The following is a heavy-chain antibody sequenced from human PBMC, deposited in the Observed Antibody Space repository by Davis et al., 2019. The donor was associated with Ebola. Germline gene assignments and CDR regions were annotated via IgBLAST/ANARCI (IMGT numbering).Heavy chain of an antibody. Sequence: GESLKISCAASGFTFSSYPMSWVRQAPGKGLEWVSFISGGGAGTSYADSVKGRFTISRDNSKNTLYLQMNSLRAEDTAVYSCAGEVGGGYGDYLDAVDIWGQGTMVTVSS. CDR1: GFTFSSYP. D-gene: IGHD4-17*01. J-gene: IGHJ3*02. CDR2: ISGGGAGT. CDR3: AGEVGGGYGDYLDAVDI. V-gene: IGHV3-23*01.